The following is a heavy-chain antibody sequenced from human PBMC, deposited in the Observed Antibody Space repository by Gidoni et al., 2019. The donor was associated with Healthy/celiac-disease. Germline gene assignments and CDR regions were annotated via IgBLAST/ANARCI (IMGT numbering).Heavy chain of an antibody. CDR2: MNPNGGNT. V-gene: IGHV1-8*01. D-gene: IGHD6-6*01. J-gene: IGHJ5*02. CDR1: GYTVTSYD. CDR3: ARGRSIAASYNWFDP. Sequence: QVQLVQSGAEVKKLGASVKVSCKDSGYTVTSYDINWVRQATGEGLEWMGWMNPNGGNTGYAQKFQGRVTMTRNTTISTAYMGLSSLRSEDTAVYYCARGRSIAASYNWFDPWGQGTLVTVSS.